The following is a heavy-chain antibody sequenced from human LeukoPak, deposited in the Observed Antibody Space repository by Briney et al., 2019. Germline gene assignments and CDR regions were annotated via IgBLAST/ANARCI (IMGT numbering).Heavy chain of an antibody. CDR3: ARGGPRITMIXLPMDV. J-gene: IGHJ6*03. CDR1: GGSFSGYY. Sequence: SETLSLTCAVYGGSFSGYYWSWIRQPPGKGLEWIGEINHSGSTNYNPSLKSRVTISVDTSKDQFSLKLSSVTAADTAVYYCARGGPRITMIXLPMDVWGKXTTVXXSS. D-gene: IGHD3-22*01. V-gene: IGHV4-34*01. CDR2: INHSGST.